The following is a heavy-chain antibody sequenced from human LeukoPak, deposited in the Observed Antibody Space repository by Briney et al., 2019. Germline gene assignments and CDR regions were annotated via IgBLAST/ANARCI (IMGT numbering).Heavy chain of an antibody. D-gene: IGHD2-15*01. CDR3: ASSSGGSWNYYMDV. Sequence: SETLSLTCTVSGGSISSYYWSWIRQPPGKGLEWIGYIYYSGSTNYNPSLKSRVTISVDTSKNQFSLKLSSVTAADTAVYYCASSSGGSWNYYMDVWGKGTTVTVSS. CDR1: GGSISSYY. CDR2: IYYSGST. J-gene: IGHJ6*03. V-gene: IGHV4-59*01.